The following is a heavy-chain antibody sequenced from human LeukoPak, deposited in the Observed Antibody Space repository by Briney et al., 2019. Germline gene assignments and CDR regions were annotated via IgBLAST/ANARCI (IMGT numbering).Heavy chain of an antibody. V-gene: IGHV3-48*02. CDR1: GGTLSGYS. J-gene: IGHJ4*02. D-gene: IGHD6-19*01. CDR3: ARDYRGGWFFAY. CDR2: ISSSSSTI. Sequence: GSLIRSCAAAGGTLSGYSMNWVRQAPGKGLEGVSYISSSSSTIYYADSVKGRFAISRDIAKNSLYLQMNSLRDEDPAVYYCARDYRGGWFFAYWGQGTLVTASS.